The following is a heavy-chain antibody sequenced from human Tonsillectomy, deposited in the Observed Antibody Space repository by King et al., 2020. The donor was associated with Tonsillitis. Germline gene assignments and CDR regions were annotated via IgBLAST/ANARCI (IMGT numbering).Heavy chain of an antibody. J-gene: IGHJ5*01. Sequence: QLQESGPGLVKPSETLSLTCTVSGGSISISSYYWGWIRQPPGKGLEWIGSIYYSGNTYYNPSLKSRVTISVDTSKNQFSLKLGSVTAADTAVDYCARQGYAYLWGSYPGWFDSWGQGTLVTVSS. D-gene: IGHD3-16*01. CDR2: IYYSGNT. CDR1: GGSISISSYY. V-gene: IGHV4-39*01. CDR3: ARQGYAYLWGSYPGWFDS.